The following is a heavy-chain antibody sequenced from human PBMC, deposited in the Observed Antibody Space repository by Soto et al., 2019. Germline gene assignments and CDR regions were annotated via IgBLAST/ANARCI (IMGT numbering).Heavy chain of an antibody. CDR1: GFTFSSYA. J-gene: IGHJ6*02. Sequence: QVQLVESGGGVVQPGRSLRLSCAASGFTFSSYAMHWVRQAPGKGLEWVTVISYSGSNKAYVDSVKGRFTISRDNSKNTLHLQMNRLRAEYTAMYYCVRGDREEIAVVVGARLGEYGRDFWGHGTTVTVS. D-gene: IGHD2-21*01. CDR2: ISYSGSNK. V-gene: IGHV3-30-3*01. CDR3: VRGDREEIAVVVGARLGEYGRDF.